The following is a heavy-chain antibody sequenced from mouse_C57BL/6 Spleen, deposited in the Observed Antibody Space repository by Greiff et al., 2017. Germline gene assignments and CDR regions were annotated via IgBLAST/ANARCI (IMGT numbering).Heavy chain of an antibody. Sequence: DVKLVESGGDLVKPGGSLKLSCAASGFTFSSYGMSWVRQTPDKRLEWVATISSGGSYTYYPDSVKGRFTISRDNAKNTLYLQMSSLKSEDTAMYYCASYYSNWFAYWGQGTLVTVSA. CDR1: GFTFSSYG. D-gene: IGHD2-5*01. CDR3: ASYYSNWFAY. V-gene: IGHV5-6*02. CDR2: ISSGGSYT. J-gene: IGHJ3*01.